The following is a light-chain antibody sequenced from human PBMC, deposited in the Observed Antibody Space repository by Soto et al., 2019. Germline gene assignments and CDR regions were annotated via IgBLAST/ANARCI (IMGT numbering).Light chain of an antibody. V-gene: IGKV3-20*01. CDR3: QHYANSLYT. J-gene: IGKJ2*01. Sequence: EIVLTQSPGTLSLSPGERATLSCRASQTVSSSYLAWYQQKPGQAPRLLIYGASGRATGIPDRFSGSGSGTDFSRSNSRLEPEDFAVDYWQHYANSLYTFGQGTKLDIK. CDR1: QTVSSSY. CDR2: GAS.